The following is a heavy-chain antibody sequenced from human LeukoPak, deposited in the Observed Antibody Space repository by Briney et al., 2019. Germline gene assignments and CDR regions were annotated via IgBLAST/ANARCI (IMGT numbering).Heavy chain of an antibody. CDR1: GFTFSTYW. CDR2: IKQDGSEQ. CDR3: ARSRTTVTYSFDY. J-gene: IGHJ4*02. V-gene: IGHV3-7*01. D-gene: IGHD4-17*01. Sequence: PGGSLRLSCAASGFTFSTYWMSWVRQAPGKGLEWVANIKQDGSEQYYVDSVKGRFTISRDNAKNSLYLQMNSLRAEDTAVYYCARSRTTVTYSFDYWGQGTLVTVSS.